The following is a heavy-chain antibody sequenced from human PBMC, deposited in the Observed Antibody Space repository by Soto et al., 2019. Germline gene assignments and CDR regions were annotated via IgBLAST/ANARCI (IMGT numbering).Heavy chain of an antibody. Sequence: QVQLVQSGAEVKKPGASVRVSCKASGYTFTSYGVTWVRQAPGQGLEWMGWISADNGYTNYAHKLQGRVTRIADTSTTTDYVGLRSLRPDDTAGYYCARTTEAIFGVVNYHSYYGLDVGVQGTTVTVSS. CDR2: ISADNGYT. D-gene: IGHD3-3*01. CDR3: ARTTEAIFGVVNYHSYYGLDV. J-gene: IGHJ6*02. V-gene: IGHV1-18*01. CDR1: GYTFTSYG.